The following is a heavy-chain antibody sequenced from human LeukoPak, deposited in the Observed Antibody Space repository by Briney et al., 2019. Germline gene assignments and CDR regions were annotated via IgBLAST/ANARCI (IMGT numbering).Heavy chain of an antibody. Sequence: YPSETLSLTCAVYGGSFSGYYWSWIRQPPGKGLEWIGEINHSGSTNYNPSLKSRVTISVDTSKNQFSLKLSSVTAADTAVYYCARFSRDLWSGCYYWGQGTLVTVSS. CDR3: ARFSRDLWSGCYY. CDR2: INHSGST. D-gene: IGHD3-3*01. CDR1: GGSFSGYY. V-gene: IGHV4-34*01. J-gene: IGHJ4*02.